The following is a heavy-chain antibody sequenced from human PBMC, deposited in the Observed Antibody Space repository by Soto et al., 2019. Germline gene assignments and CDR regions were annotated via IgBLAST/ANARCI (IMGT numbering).Heavy chain of an antibody. Sequence: QVQLVESGGGVVQPGRSLRLSCAASGFTFSSYGMHWVRQAPGKGLEWVAVIWYDGSNKYYADCVKGRFTISRDNSKNTLYLQMNSLRAEDTAVYYCASWTGVGAKLDAFDIWGQGTMVTVSS. J-gene: IGHJ3*02. CDR3: ASWTGVGAKLDAFDI. CDR2: IWYDGSNK. CDR1: GFTFSSYG. D-gene: IGHD1-26*01. V-gene: IGHV3-33*01.